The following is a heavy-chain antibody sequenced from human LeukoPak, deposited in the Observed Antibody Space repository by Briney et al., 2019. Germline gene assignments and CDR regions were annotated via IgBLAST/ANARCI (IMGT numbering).Heavy chain of an antibody. CDR3: AKVISSYSGYDSY. CDR1: GFTFSNYW. D-gene: IGHD5-12*01. CDR2: ISNGGHHT. V-gene: IGHV3-23*01. J-gene: IGHJ4*02. Sequence: PGGSLRLSCAASGFTFSNYWMHWVRQAPGKGLEWVSSISNGGHHTYYADSVRGRFTISRDNSKNTLYLQMDSLRAADTAVYYCAKVISSYSGYDSYWGQGTLVTVSS.